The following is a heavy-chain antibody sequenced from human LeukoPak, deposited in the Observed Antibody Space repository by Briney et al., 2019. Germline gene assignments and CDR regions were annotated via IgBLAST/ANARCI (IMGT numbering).Heavy chain of an antibody. Sequence: GGSLRLSCAASGFTFSSSGMGWVRQAPGKGLECVSPITGSGGSTSYTDSVKGPFTISRDNSKNTLYLQMNSLRAEDTAVYYCARGRNTGRQFYFDYWGQGTLVTVAS. D-gene: IGHD5-18*01. CDR2: ITGSGGST. CDR3: ARGRNTGRQFYFDY. V-gene: IGHV3-23*01. CDR1: GFTFSSSG. J-gene: IGHJ4*02.